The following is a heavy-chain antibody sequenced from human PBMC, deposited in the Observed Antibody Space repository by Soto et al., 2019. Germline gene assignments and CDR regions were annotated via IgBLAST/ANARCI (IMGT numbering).Heavy chain of an antibody. CDR3: ASPTKPLYYSYGMDV. CDR2: VIPIFGTA. CDR1: GGTFSSYA. V-gene: IGHV1-69*12. J-gene: IGHJ6*02. D-gene: IGHD1-1*01. Sequence: QVQLVQSGAEVKKPGSSVKVSCKASGGTFSSYAISWVRQAPGQGLEWMGGVIPIFGTANYAQKFQGRVTMTADDSTSTAYMELSSLRSEDTAVYYCASPTKPLYYSYGMDVWGQGTTVTVSS.